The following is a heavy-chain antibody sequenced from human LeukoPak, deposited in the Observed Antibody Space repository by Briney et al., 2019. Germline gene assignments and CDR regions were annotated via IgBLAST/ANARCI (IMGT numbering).Heavy chain of an antibody. CDR2: ISTYNGNT. Sequence: ASVKVSCKASGHTFTSSGINWVRRAPGEGLEWMGWISTYNGNTNYAQKLQGRVTMTTDKSTSTAYMELRSLRSDDTAVYYCARDPGQLWLLGPDYWGQGTLVTVSS. CDR3: ARDPGQLWLLGPDY. V-gene: IGHV1-18*01. CDR1: GHTFTSSG. D-gene: IGHD5-18*01. J-gene: IGHJ4*02.